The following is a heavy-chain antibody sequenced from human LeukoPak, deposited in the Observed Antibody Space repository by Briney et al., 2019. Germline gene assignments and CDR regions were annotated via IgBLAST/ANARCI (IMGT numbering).Heavy chain of an antibody. CDR2: ISGSGGST. J-gene: IGHJ4*02. D-gene: IGHD1-26*01. CDR3: AKGALSGSYFPFDY. V-gene: IGHV3-23*01. Sequence: GGSLRLSCAASGFTFTSYAMSWVRPAPGKGLEWVSAISGSGGSTYYADSVKGRFTISRDNSKNTLYLQMNSLRAEDTAVYYCAKGALSGSYFPFDYWGQGTLVTVSS. CDR1: GFTFTSYA.